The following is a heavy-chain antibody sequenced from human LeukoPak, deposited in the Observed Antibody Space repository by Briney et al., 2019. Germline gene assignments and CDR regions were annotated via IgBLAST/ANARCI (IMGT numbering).Heavy chain of an antibody. CDR1: GVSVSDGRYY. J-gene: IGHJ3*01. D-gene: IGHD2-2*01. CDR3: ATPYCRGISCLDFLNL. V-gene: IGHV4-31*03. Sequence: PSQTLSLTCNVSGVSVSDGRYYWTWIRQHPGKGLEWIGYKYYSGSAKYNPSLKSRLTISIDTSKNQFSLQLSSVTAADTATSYRATPYCRGISCLDFLNLWGKGTKVNVPS. CDR2: KYYSGSA.